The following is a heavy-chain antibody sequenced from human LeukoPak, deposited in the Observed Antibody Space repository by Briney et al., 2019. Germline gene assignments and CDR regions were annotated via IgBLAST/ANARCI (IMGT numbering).Heavy chain of an antibody. CDR2: IYTSGST. D-gene: IGHD3-22*01. CDR1: GGSISSGSYY. CDR3: ARERSGYPLFFAY. Sequence: PSQTLSLTXTVSGGSISSGSYYWSWIRQPAGKGLEWIGRIYTSGSTNYNPSLKSRVTISVDTSKNQFSLKLSSVTAADTAVYYCARERSGYPLFFAYWGQGTLVTVSS. J-gene: IGHJ4*02. V-gene: IGHV4-61*02.